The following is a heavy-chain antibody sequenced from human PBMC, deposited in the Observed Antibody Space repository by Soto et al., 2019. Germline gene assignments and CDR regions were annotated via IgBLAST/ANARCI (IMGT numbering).Heavy chain of an antibody. CDR1: GYTFTSYY. V-gene: IGHV1-46*03. CDR2: INPSGGST. J-gene: IGHJ6*03. Sequence: QVQLVQSGAEVKKPGASVTVSCKASGYTFTSYYIHWVRQAHGQGLEWMGIINPSGGSTSYAQKFQGRVTMTRDTSTSTVYMEVSGLRSDDTAVYYCARDQEPSTLYYDYYYMDVWGKGTTVTVSS. CDR3: ARDQEPSTLYYDYYYMDV.